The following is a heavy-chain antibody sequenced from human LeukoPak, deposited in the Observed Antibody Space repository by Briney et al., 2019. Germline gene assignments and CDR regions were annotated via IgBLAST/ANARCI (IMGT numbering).Heavy chain of an antibody. J-gene: IGHJ4*02. Sequence: GGSLRLSCAASGFTFGSYAMSWVRQAPGKGLEWVSAISGSGGSTYYADSVKGRFTISRDNSKNTLYLQMNSLRAEDTAVYYCAKDRGVYGSGSSSYYFDYWGQGTLVTVPS. CDR3: AKDRGVYGSGSSSYYFDY. CDR1: GFTFGSYA. D-gene: IGHD3-10*01. V-gene: IGHV3-23*01. CDR2: ISGSGGST.